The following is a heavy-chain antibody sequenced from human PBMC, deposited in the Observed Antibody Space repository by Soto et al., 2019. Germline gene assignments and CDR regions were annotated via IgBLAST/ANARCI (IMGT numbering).Heavy chain of an antibody. CDR1: GLTLSIYA. D-gene: IGHD1-26*01. Sequence: GGSLRLSRASCGLTLSIYAVHCARQAPGKGLEWVAVISYDGSNKYYADSVKGRFTTSRDNSKNTLYLQMNSLRAEDTAVYYCARDSAPSGSPYYFDYWGQGTLVTVSS. CDR2: ISYDGSNK. V-gene: IGHV3-30-3*01. CDR3: ARDSAPSGSPYYFDY. J-gene: IGHJ4*02.